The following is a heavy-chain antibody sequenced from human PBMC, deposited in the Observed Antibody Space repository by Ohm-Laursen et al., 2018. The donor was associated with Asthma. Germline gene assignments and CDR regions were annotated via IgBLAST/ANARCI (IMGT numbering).Heavy chain of an antibody. V-gene: IGHV3-48*01. D-gene: IGHD6-13*01. CDR3: ARPQYSSSWYVFDP. Sequence: SLRLSCTASGFTFSSYSMNWVRQAPGKGLEWVSYISSSSSTIYYADSVKGRFTISRDNAKNSLYLQMNSLRAEDTAVYYCARPQYSSSWYVFDPWGQGTLVTVSS. CDR2: ISSSSSTI. J-gene: IGHJ5*02. CDR1: GFTFSSYS.